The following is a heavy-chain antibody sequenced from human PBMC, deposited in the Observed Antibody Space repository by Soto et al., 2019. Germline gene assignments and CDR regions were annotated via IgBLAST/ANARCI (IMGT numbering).Heavy chain of an antibody. CDR1: GGSVSSGSYY. J-gene: IGHJ6*02. Sequence: SETLSLTCTVSGGSVSSGSYYWSWIRQPPGKGLEWIGYIYYSGSTNYNPSLKSRVTISVDTSKNQFSLKLSSVTAADTAVYYCAKAKPPPYYYGMDVWGQGTAVTVSS. V-gene: IGHV4-61*01. CDR3: AKAKPPPYYYGMDV. CDR2: IYYSGST.